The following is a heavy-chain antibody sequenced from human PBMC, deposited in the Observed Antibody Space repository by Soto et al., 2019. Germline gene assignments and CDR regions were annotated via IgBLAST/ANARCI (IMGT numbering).Heavy chain of an antibody. CDR3: ARGVGGFYGYMDV. CDR1: GYTLTNYA. D-gene: IGHD3-3*01. Sequence: GASVKGSCKASGYTLTNYAMHWVRQAPGQRLEWMGWINTGNGETKYSQKFQDRVTITRDTSASTAYMELSSLRSEDTAVYYCARGVGGFYGYMDVWGKGTTVTVSS. CDR2: INTGNGET. V-gene: IGHV1-3*04. J-gene: IGHJ6*03.